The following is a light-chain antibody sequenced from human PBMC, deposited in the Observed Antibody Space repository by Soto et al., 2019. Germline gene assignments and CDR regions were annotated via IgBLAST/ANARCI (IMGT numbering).Light chain of an antibody. J-gene: IGKJ1*01. CDR1: EDIRND. CDR3: LQHNVYPRT. Sequence: DIQMTQSPSSQSASVGDRVVLSCRASEDIRNDLVWFQQKPGKAPKRLIYAASSLQSGVPFRFSGSGSGTEFTLTLSSLQPEDFATYYCLQHNVYPRTFGQGTKGEIK. V-gene: IGKV1-17*01. CDR2: AAS.